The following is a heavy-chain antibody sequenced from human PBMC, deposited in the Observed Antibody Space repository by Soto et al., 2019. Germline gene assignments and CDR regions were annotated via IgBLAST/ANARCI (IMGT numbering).Heavy chain of an antibody. J-gene: IGHJ4*02. CDR3: AKRVEYSSSTHYFDY. CDR2: ISDTGGNT. D-gene: IGHD6-6*01. V-gene: IGHV3-23*01. Sequence: EVQLLESGGGLVQPGGSLRLACAASRFTSSSYGMNWVRQAPGKGLEWVSSISDTGGNTYYAGSVKGRFTISRDNSKNTLYLQMNSLRAEDTAVYYCAKRVEYSSSTHYFDYWGQGTLVTVSS. CDR1: RFTSSSYG.